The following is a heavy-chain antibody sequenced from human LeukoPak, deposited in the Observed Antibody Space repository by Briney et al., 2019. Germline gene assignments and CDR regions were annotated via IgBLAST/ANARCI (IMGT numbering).Heavy chain of an antibody. Sequence: PGGSLRLSCAASGFTFSSYGMHWVRQAPGKGLEWVAFIRYDGSNKYYADSVKGRFTISRDNAKNSLYLQMNSLRAEDTALYYCARPIFLRTGAFDIWGQGTMVTVSS. D-gene: IGHD2/OR15-2a*01. J-gene: IGHJ3*02. CDR2: IRYDGSNK. V-gene: IGHV3-30*02. CDR3: ARPIFLRTGAFDI. CDR1: GFTFSSYG.